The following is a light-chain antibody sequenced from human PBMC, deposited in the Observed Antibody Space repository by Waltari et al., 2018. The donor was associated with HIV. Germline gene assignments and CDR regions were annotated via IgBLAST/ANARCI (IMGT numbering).Light chain of an antibody. V-gene: IGLV2-14*01. CDR1: PRDLCPFYY. CDR3: CSYTAIHTLI. Sequence: QSALTQPASVAGSPVQSLTISCAATPRDLCPFYYLLWYQQHPGRAPQLMIFGVYSRPSGVSSRFSGSKSGNTASLTISGLQAEDEANYYCCSYTAIHTLIFGGGTKLTVL. J-gene: IGLJ2*01. CDR2: GVY.